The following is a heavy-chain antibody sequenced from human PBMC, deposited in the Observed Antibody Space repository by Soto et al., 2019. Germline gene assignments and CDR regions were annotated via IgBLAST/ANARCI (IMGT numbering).Heavy chain of an antibody. J-gene: IGHJ6*01. CDR3: AGEPRGRDYDMEV. CDR1: ILTFTTYD. Sequence: PGGSLRLSCASSILTFTTYDMHCVRHSPGKWLEWVALIWSDGSRQFYGDSVKGRFTISRDNSKNTLSLQMNSLRVEDTAVYYCAGEPRGRDYDMEVLGQGTTVIVSS. V-gene: IGHV3-33*08. CDR2: IWSDGSRQ.